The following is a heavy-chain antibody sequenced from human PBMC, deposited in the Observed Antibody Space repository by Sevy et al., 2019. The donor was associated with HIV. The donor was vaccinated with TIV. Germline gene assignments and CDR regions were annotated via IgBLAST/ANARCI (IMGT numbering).Heavy chain of an antibody. CDR1: GGSISSYY. CDR3: ARELISGRYYGMDV. V-gene: IGHV4-59*01. J-gene: IGHJ6*02. CDR2: IYYTGST. Sequence: SETLSLTCTVSGGSISSYYWNWIRQSPGKGLEWIGYIYYTGSTNYNPSLKSRVTISVDTSKNQFSPKLTSVTAADTAVYYCARELISGRYYGMDVWGQRTTVTVSS. D-gene: IGHD6-19*01.